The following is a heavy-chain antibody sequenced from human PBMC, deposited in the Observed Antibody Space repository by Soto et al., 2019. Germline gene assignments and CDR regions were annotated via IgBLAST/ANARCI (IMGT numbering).Heavy chain of an antibody. Sequence: QVQLHQWGAGLLQPSETLSLTCAIDGGSFTGYYWSWIRQTPGEGLEWIGEINHGAATNVHPSLTCRIRIAIDAPKILFAVNLRSVTAADPSISFCARGRLHLATGARLRYYAMDVWGQGNTVIISS. CDR2: INHGAAT. V-gene: IGHV4-34*01. CDR1: GGSFTGYY. D-gene: IGHD2-8*02. CDR3: ARGRLHLATGARLRYYAMDV. J-gene: IGHJ6*02.